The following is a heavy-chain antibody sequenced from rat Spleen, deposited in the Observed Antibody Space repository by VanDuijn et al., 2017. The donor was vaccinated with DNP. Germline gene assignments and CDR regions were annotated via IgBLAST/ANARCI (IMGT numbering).Heavy chain of an antibody. D-gene: IGHD1-1*01. CDR1: GFTFSDYG. CDR3: TSLLLKWSVDY. Sequence: EVQLVQSGGGLVQPGRSLKLSCADSGFTFSDYGMAWVRQAPTKGLEWVASINKSGGNTYYRGFVKGRFTISRDNAKSTLYLQMDSLRSEDTATYYCTSLLLKWSVDYWGQGVMVTVSS. V-gene: IGHV5S13*01. CDR2: INKSGGNT. J-gene: IGHJ2*01.